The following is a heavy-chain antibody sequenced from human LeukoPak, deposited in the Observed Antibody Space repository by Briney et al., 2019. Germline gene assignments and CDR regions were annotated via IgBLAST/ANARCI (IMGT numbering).Heavy chain of an antibody. CDR3: ARDSGDGYNYLDY. D-gene: IGHD5-24*01. Sequence: PVKVSCKASGGTFSSYAISWVRQAPGQGLEWMGGIIPIFGTANYAQKFQGRVTITADESTSTAYMELSSLRSEDTAVYYCARDSGDGYNYLDYWGQGTLVTVSS. CDR1: GGTFSSYA. CDR2: IIPIFGTA. V-gene: IGHV1-69*13. J-gene: IGHJ4*02.